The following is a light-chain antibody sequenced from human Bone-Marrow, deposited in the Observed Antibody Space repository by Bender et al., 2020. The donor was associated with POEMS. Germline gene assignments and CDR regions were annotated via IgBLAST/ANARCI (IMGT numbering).Light chain of an antibody. CDR1: SNDVGYYNS. V-gene: IGLV2-11*01. Sequence: QSALTQPRSVSGSPGQSVTLSCTGTSNDVGYYNSVSWYQQQPGKAPKLMIYDVTDRPSGVPDRFSGSKSGNTASLTISGLQADDEADYYCCSYAGSYTFNMVFGGGTKLTVL. CDR3: CSYAGSYTFNMV. J-gene: IGLJ2*01. CDR2: DVT.